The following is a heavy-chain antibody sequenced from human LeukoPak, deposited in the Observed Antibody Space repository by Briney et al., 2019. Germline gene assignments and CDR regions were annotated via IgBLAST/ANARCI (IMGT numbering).Heavy chain of an antibody. V-gene: IGHV4-39*01. J-gene: IGHJ5*02. CDR1: GGSIRTSDYY. CDR3: ARRRAGLDWFDP. Sequence: SETQSLTCTVSGGSIRTSDYYWDWIRQPPGKGLEWIGATHNSWGTFYNPSLKSRVISSIDTSKSQFSLKLTSATAADTAVYYCARRRAGLDWFDPWGQGILVTVSS. CDR2: THNSWGT.